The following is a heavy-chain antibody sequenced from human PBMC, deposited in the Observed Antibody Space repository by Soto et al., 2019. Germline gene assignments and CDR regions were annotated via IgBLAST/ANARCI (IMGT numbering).Heavy chain of an antibody. Sequence: SETLSLTCTVSGDSITGYYWSWIRQPPGKGLEWIGYIHYNGNPNYNHSLKSRVTISVDTSKNQFSLKLSSVTAADAAMYFCARNHHGDPTLNNWFDPWGQGTLVTVSS. J-gene: IGHJ5*02. CDR3: ARNHHGDPTLNNWFDP. V-gene: IGHV4-59*01. D-gene: IGHD2-21*02. CDR1: GDSITGYY. CDR2: IHYNGNP.